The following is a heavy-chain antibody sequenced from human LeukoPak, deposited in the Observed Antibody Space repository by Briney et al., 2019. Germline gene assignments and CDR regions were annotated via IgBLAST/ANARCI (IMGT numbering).Heavy chain of an antibody. V-gene: IGHV3-21*01. CDR1: GFSFSTYS. J-gene: IGHJ5*02. Sequence: GGSLRLSCAASGFSFSTYSMNWVRQAPGKGLEWVSSINSDSIWIYYADSVRGRFIISRDNTRNSLYLQMNSLRVEDTAVYYCARDAGGRTQREGWFDPWGQGTLVTVSS. CDR2: INSDSIWI. CDR3: ARDAGGRTQREGWFDP. D-gene: IGHD1-26*01.